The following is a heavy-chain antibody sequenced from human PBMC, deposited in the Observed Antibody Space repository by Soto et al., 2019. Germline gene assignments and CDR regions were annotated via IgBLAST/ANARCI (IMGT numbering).Heavy chain of an antibody. CDR1: GFSLSTSGVG. CDR3: AHSGILCFGVLLYAFDI. CDR2: IYWDDDK. J-gene: IGHJ3*02. D-gene: IGHD3-10*01. V-gene: IGHV2-5*02. Sequence: QITLKESGPTLVKPTQTLTLTCTFSGFSLSTSGVGVGWIRQPPGKALEWLALIYWDDDKRYSPSLKSRLTIAKATSKTQVVGTMTNRDPVDTATYYCAHSGILCFGVLLYAFDIWGQGTMVTVSS.